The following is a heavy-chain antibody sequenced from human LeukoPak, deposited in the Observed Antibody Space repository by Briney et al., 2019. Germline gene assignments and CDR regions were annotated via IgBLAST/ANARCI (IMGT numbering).Heavy chain of an antibody. V-gene: IGHV1-2*02. CDR1: GYTFTGYY. D-gene: IGHD4-17*01. J-gene: IGHJ4*02. CDR2: INPNSGGT. CDR3: ARDVPTTVTTYVQYYFDY. Sequence: ASVKVSCKASGYTFTGYYMHWVRQAPGQGLEWMGWINPNSGGTNYAQKFQGRVTMTRDTSISTACMELSRLRSDDTAVYYCARDVPTTVTTYVQYYFDYWGQGTLVTVSS.